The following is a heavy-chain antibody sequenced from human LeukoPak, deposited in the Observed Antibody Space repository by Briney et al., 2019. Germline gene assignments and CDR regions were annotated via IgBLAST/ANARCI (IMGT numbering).Heavy chain of an antibody. V-gene: IGHV3-11*01. D-gene: IGHD2-15*01. CDR2: ISSSGSTI. Sequence: PGGSLRLSCAASGFTFSDYYMSWIRQAPGKGLEWVSYISSSGSTIYYADSVKGRFTISRDNAKNSLYLQMNSLRAEDTAVYYCARDGDCSGGSCSLGDFDYWGQGTLVTVSS. J-gene: IGHJ4*02. CDR3: ARDGDCSGGSCSLGDFDY. CDR1: GFTFSDYY.